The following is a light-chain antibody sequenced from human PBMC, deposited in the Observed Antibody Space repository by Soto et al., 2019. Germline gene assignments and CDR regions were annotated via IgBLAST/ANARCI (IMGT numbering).Light chain of an antibody. Sequence: QSALTQPASVSGSPGQSITISCTGTSSDVGGYNYVSWYQQHPGKAPKLMIYDVSNRPSGVSNRFSGSKSGNTVSLSMSGLQAEDEADYYCSSYTSSSTRVFGTGTKLTVL. CDR1: SSDVGGYNY. CDR2: DVS. CDR3: SSYTSSSTRV. V-gene: IGLV2-14*01. J-gene: IGLJ1*01.